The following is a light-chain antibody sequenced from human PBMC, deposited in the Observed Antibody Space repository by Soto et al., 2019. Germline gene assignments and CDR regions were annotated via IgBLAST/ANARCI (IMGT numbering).Light chain of an antibody. CDR1: QSVNSNF. V-gene: IGKV3-20*01. Sequence: EIVLTQSPGTLSLSPGERATLSCRASQSVNSNFLAWYQQKPGQAPRLLIYGASTRAAGVPDRFSGSGSGTAVTLTITRLEPEDFAMYYCQQYGRSPLMYTFGQGTKLGVK. CDR2: GAS. J-gene: IGKJ2*01. CDR3: QQYGRSPLMYT.